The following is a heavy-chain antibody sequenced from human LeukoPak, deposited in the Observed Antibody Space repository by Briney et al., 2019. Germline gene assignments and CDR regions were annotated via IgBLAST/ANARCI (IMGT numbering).Heavy chain of an antibody. CDR1: GFTFSTYA. D-gene: IGHD2-15*01. J-gene: IGHJ5*02. V-gene: IGHV3-23*01. Sequence: PGGSLRLSCAASGFTFSTYAMSWVRQAPGKGLEWVSGISGSGSSTFDADSVKGRFTISRDNSQNTLYLHMNNLGAEDTAIYYCAKDRIASPPQGRFDPWGQGTQVTVSS. CDR3: AKDRIASPPQGRFDP. CDR2: ISGSGSST.